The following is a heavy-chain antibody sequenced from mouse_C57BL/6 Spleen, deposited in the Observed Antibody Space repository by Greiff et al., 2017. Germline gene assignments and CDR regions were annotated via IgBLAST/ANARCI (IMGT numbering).Heavy chain of an antibody. CDR3: ARDGYYFAMDY. J-gene: IGHJ4*01. Sequence: VQLQQSGAELVKPGASVKISCKASGYAFSSYWMNWVKQRPGKGLEWIGQIYPGGGDTNYNVKFKGKATLTADKSSSTAYMQLSSLTSEDSAVYFCARDGYYFAMDYWGQGTSVTVSS. D-gene: IGHD2-3*01. CDR1: GYAFSSYW. CDR2: IYPGGGDT. V-gene: IGHV1-80*01.